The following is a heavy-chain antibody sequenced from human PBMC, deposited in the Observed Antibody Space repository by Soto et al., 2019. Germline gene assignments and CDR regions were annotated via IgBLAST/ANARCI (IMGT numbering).Heavy chain of an antibody. CDR3: TSGRGYCDGATCSYFDP. CDR1: GFTFNTYG. J-gene: IGHJ5*02. V-gene: IGHV3-30*03. D-gene: IGHD2-2*01. CDR2: ISSDGSNK. Sequence: GGSLRLSCAASGFTFNTYGMNWVRRAPGKGLEWVAVISSDGSNKYYADSVKGRFTISRDNSKNTVYLQMNSLRAEDTAVYYCTSGRGYCDGATCSYFDPWGQGTPVTVSS.